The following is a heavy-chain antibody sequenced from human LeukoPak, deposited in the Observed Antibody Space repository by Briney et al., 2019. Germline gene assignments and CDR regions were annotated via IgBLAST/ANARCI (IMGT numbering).Heavy chain of an antibody. D-gene: IGHD2-15*01. Sequence: PGGSLRLSCAASGFTFDDYAMHWVRQAPGKGLEWVSGISWNSGSIGYADSVKGRFTISRDNAKNSLYLQMNSLRAEDMALYYCAKGRGGSYYYYMDVWGKGTTVTVSS. J-gene: IGHJ6*03. CDR2: ISWNSGSI. CDR3: AKGRGGSYYYYMDV. CDR1: GFTFDDYA. V-gene: IGHV3-9*03.